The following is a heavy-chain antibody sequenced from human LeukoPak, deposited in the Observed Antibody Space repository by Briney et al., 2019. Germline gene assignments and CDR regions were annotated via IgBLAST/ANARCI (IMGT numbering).Heavy chain of an antibody. Sequence: GGSLRLSCAASGFTFSDHPMTWVRHAPGKGLQWVSYIVGSGTTIYYAESVKGRFTISRDNAKNSLYLQMNSLRAEDTALYYCARDMTITGADDYWGQGTRVTVSS. V-gene: IGHV3-48*03. CDR2: IVGSGTTI. D-gene: IGHD6-13*01. CDR1: GFTFSDHP. J-gene: IGHJ4*02. CDR3: ARDMTITGADDY.